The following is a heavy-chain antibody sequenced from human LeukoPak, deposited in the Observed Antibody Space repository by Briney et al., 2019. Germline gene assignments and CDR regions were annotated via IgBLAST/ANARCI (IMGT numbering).Heavy chain of an antibody. V-gene: IGHV4-34*01. D-gene: IGHD3-22*01. CDR2: INHSGST. Sequence: SETLSLTCIVSGGSISSYYWSGIRQPPGKGLEWIGEINHSGSTNYNPSLKSRVTISVDTSKNQFSLKLSSVTAADTAVYYCARVNNYYDSSGYSQDFDYWGQGTLVTVSS. J-gene: IGHJ4*02. CDR3: ARVNNYYDSSGYSQDFDY. CDR1: GGSISSYY.